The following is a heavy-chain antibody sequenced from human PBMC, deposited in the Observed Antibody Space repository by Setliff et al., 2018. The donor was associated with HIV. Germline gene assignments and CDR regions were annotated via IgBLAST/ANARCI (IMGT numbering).Heavy chain of an antibody. V-gene: IGHV3-11*06. Sequence: GGSLSLSCTASGFTFNDYHISWIRQAPGKGLEWISSIGSLGDKEYADAVKDRFTISRDKSKNSLYLQMNSLRAEDTAVYYCATGSGYYSASQDYWGQGTLVTVSS. CDR3: ATGSGYYSASQDY. D-gene: IGHD3-22*01. J-gene: IGHJ4*02. CDR2: IGSLGDK. CDR1: GFTFNDYH.